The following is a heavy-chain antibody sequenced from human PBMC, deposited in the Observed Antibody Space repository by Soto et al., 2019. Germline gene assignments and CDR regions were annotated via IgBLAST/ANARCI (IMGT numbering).Heavy chain of an antibody. CDR2: IYYSGST. Sequence: LTCTVSGGSISSSSYYWGWIRQPPGKGLEWIGSIYYSGSTYYNPSLKSRVTISVDTSKNQFSLKLSSVTAADTAVYYCARHDGDYALYIDYWGQGTLVTVSS. D-gene: IGHD4-17*01. J-gene: IGHJ4*02. V-gene: IGHV4-39*01. CDR3: ARHDGDYALYIDY. CDR1: GGSISSSSYY.